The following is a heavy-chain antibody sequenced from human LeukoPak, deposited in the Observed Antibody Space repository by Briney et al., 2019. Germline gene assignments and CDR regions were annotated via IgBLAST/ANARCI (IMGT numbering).Heavy chain of an antibody. CDR3: ARDLKYYDFWSGSRQFDY. D-gene: IGHD3-3*01. Sequence: GGSLRLSCAASGFTFSDYYMSWIRQAPGKGLEWVSYISSSGSTIYYADSVKGRFTISRDNAKNSLYLQMNSLRAEDTAVYYCARDLKYYDFWSGSRQFDYWGQGTLVTVSS. V-gene: IGHV3-11*01. CDR2: ISSSGSTI. CDR1: GFTFSDYY. J-gene: IGHJ4*02.